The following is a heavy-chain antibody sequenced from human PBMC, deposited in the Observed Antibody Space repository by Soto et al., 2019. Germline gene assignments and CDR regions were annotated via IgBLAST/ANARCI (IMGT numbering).Heavy chain of an antibody. Sequence: SETLSLTCAVSSGSISSNLWSWVRQPPGKGLEWIGEMYFGGNTNYNPSLKSRVTISVDKSENQFSLRLTSVTAADTAVYYCARRTFYGDYAYWGQGNLVHVS. CDR1: SGSISSNL. J-gene: IGHJ4*02. CDR2: MYFGGNT. CDR3: ARRTFYGDYAY. V-gene: IGHV4-4*02. D-gene: IGHD4-17*01.